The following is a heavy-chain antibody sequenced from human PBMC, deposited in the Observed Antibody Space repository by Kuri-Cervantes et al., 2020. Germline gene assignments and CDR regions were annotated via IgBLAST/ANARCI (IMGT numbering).Heavy chain of an antibody. CDR3: ARDISSGWYGWFDP. CDR1: GGSISSYY. CDR2: IYYSGST. D-gene: IGHD6-19*01. Sequence: SETLSLTCTVSGGSISSYYWSWIRQPPGKGLEWIGYIYYSGSTIYNPSLKSRVTISVDTSKNQFSLKLSSVTAADTAVYYCARDISSGWYGWFDPWGQGTLVTVSS. V-gene: IGHV4-59*01. J-gene: IGHJ5*02.